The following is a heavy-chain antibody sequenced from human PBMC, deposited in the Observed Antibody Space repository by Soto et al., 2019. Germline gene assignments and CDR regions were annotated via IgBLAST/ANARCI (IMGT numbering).Heavy chain of an antibody. CDR3: ARIWTIFGVVAGMDV. V-gene: IGHV4-4*02. CDR2: IYHSGST. J-gene: IGHJ6*02. Sequence: SETLSLTCAVSGGSISSSNWWSWVRQPPGKGLEWIGEIYHSGSTNYNPSLKSRVTISVDKSKNQFSLKLSSVTDADTAVYYCARIWTIFGVVAGMDVWGQGTTVTVSS. D-gene: IGHD3-3*01. CDR1: GGSISSSNW.